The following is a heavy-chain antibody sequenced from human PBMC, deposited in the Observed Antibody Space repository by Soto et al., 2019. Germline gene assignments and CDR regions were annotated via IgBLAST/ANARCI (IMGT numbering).Heavy chain of an antibody. V-gene: IGHV1-2*04. CDR2: INPNSGGT. CDR1: GYTFTGYY. D-gene: IGHD2-2*01. CDR3: ARYCSSTSCYGGHAFDI. Sequence: QVQLVQSGAEVKKPGASVKVSCKASGYTFTGYYMHWVRQAPGQGLEWMGWINPNSGGTNYAQKFQGWVTMTRDTSISTAYMDLSRLRSDDTAVYYCARYCSSTSCYGGHAFDIWGQGTMVTVSS. J-gene: IGHJ3*02.